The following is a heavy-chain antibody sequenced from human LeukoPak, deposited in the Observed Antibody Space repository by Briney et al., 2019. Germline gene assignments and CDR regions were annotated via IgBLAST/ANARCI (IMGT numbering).Heavy chain of an antibody. Sequence: PGGSLRLSCAASGFTFSSYAMSWVRQAPGKGLEWVSAISGSGGSTYYADSVKGRFTISRDNSKNTLYLQVNSLRAEDTAVYYCAGGYSSGWYRFDYWGQGTLVTVSS. D-gene: IGHD6-19*01. CDR3: AGGYSSGWYRFDY. V-gene: IGHV3-23*01. CDR1: GFTFSSYA. J-gene: IGHJ4*02. CDR2: ISGSGGST.